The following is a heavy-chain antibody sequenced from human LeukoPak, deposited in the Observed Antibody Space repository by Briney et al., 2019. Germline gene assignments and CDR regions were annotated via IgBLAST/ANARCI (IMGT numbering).Heavy chain of an antibody. V-gene: IGHV3-23*01. D-gene: IGHD6-19*01. J-gene: IGHJ4*02. CDR2: ISGSGGST. CDR3: AKNPGYSSGWYYRY. CDR1: GFTFSSYA. Sequence: PGGSLRLSCAASGFTFSSYAMSWVRHAPGKGLEWVSAISGSGGSTYYADSVKGRFTISRDNSKNTLYLQMNTLRAEDTAVYYCAKNPGYSSGWYYRYWGQGTLVTVSS.